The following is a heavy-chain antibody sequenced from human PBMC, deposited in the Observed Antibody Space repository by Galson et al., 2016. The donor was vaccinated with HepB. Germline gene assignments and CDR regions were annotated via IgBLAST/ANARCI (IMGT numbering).Heavy chain of an antibody. V-gene: IGHV1-18*01. Sequence: SVKVSCKASGYTFTSYGISWVRQAPGQGLEWMGWISAYNGNTDYAQKLQGRVTMTTDTSTNTAHMELGSLRSDDTAVYYGARGQRHGAGVRYDVWCASRRGYYDGRDGGGQGPAVTVAS. J-gene: IGHJ6*02. CDR1: GYTFTSYG. D-gene: IGHD3-3*01. CDR2: ISAYNGNT. CDR3: ARGQRHGAGVRYDVWCASRRGYYDGRDG.